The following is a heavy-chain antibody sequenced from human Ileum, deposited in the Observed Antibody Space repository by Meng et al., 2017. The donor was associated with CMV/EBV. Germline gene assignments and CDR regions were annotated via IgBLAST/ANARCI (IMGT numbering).Heavy chain of an antibody. V-gene: IGHV3-23*01. J-gene: IGHJ4*02. CDR1: GFTFITYA. Sequence: GESLKISCAASGFTFITYAMSWVRQAPGKGLEWVSTIGSSGSSTHHADSVKGRFTISRDNSKNTLFLQMNSLRVDDTAVYYCAKSPYDSSGYYWTSPDYWGQGTRVT. CDR2: IGSSGSST. D-gene: IGHD3-22*01. CDR3: AKSPYDSSGYYWTSPDY.